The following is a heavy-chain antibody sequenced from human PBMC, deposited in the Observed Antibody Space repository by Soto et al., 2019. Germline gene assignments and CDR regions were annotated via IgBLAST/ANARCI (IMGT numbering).Heavy chain of an antibody. CDR3: ARGVTMVRGVGLFYFDY. J-gene: IGHJ4*02. CDR1: GGSISSGGYY. V-gene: IGHV4-31*03. Sequence: PSETLSLTCTVSGGSISSGGYYWSWIRQHPGKGLEWIGYMYYSGSTYYKPSLKSRITISVDTSKKKFSLKLSSVTAADTAVYYCARGVTMVRGVGLFYFDYWGQGTLVTVSS. CDR2: MYYSGST. D-gene: IGHD3-10*01.